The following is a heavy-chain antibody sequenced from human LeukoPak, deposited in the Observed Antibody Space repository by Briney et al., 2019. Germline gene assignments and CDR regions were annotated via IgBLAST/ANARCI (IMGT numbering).Heavy chain of an antibody. V-gene: IGHV3-30*18. CDR3: AKGFTMIDYLGY. D-gene: IGHD3-22*01. CDR2: ISYDGSNK. Sequence: TGGSLRLSCAASGFTFRSYGMHWVRQAPGKGLEWVAVISYDGSNKYYADSVKGRFTISRDNSKNTLYLQMNSLRAEDTAVYYCAKGFTMIDYLGYWGQGTLVTVSS. J-gene: IGHJ4*02. CDR1: GFTFRSYG.